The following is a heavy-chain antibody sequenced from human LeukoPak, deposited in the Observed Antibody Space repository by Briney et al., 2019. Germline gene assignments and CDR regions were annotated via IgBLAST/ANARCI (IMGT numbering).Heavy chain of an antibody. D-gene: IGHD2-2*01. CDR2: IYYSGST. J-gene: IGHJ5*02. CDR3: ARQSSAAAQTRAAHWFDP. CDR1: GGSISSSSYY. Sequence: PSETLSLTCTVPGGSISSSSYYWGWIRQPPGKGLEWIGSIYYSGSTYYNPSPKSRVTISVDTSKNQFSLKLSSVTAADTAVYYCARQSSAAAQTRAAHWFDPWGQGTLVTVSS. V-gene: IGHV4-39*01.